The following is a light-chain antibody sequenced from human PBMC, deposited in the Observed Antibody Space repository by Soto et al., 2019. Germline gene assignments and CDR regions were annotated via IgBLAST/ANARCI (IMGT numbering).Light chain of an antibody. Sequence: EIVTTQSPATLSVSPGERATLSCRASQSVSSNLAWYQQKPGQSPRLLIYGASNRATGIPARFSGSGSGTDFTLTISSLEPEDFAVYYCQQRSNWPSWTFGQGTKVDIK. CDR2: GAS. J-gene: IGKJ1*01. CDR1: QSVSSN. V-gene: IGKV3-11*01. CDR3: QQRSNWPSWT.